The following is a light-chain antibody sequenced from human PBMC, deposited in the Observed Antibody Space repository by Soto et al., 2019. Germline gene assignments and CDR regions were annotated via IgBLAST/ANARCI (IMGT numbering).Light chain of an antibody. CDR3: QQYKIWPEG. V-gene: IGKV3-15*01. J-gene: IGKJ4*01. Sequence: EIVMTRSPATLSVSPGERAALSCRASQSVGSNLAWYQQKPGQAPRLLIYGASTRATAIPARFSGSGSGTEFTLTISSLQSEDFAIYYCQQYKIWPEGFGGGTKVEIK. CDR2: GAS. CDR1: QSVGSN.